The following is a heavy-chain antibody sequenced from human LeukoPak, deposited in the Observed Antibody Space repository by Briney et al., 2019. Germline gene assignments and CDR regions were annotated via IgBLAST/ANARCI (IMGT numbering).Heavy chain of an antibody. CDR2: ISGSGGST. CDR1: GFTFSSYA. D-gene: IGHD3-22*01. J-gene: IGHJ4*02. CDR3: AKAALSLYYDSSGYFDY. Sequence: GGSLRLSCAASGFTFSSYAMSWVPQAPGKGLECVTAISGSGGSTEYADSVKGRFTISRDNSKNTLYLHMNSLRAEDTAVYYCAKAALSLYYDSSGYFDYWGQGTLVTVSS. V-gene: IGHV3-23*01.